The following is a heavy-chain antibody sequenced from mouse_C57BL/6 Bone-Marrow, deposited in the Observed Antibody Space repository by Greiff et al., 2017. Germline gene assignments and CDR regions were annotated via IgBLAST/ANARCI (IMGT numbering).Heavy chain of an antibody. V-gene: IGHV1-69*01. J-gene: IGHJ4*01. CDR1: GYTFPSYW. D-gene: IGHD2-2*01. CDR3: AGVTTRYAMDY. CDR2: IDPSDSYT. Sequence: QVQLQQSGAELVMPGASVKLSCKASGYTFPSYWMHWVKQRPGQGLEWIGEIDPSDSYTNYNQKFKGKSTLTVDKSSSTAYMQLSSLTSEDSAVYYRAGVTTRYAMDYWGQGTSVTVSS.